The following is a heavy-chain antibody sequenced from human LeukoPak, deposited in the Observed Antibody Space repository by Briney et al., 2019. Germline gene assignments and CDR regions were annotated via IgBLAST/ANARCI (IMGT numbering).Heavy chain of an antibody. J-gene: IGHJ4*02. CDR2: IYYSGST. V-gene: IGHV4-59*01. CDR1: GDSISSYY. CDR3: ARWEAGTHDY. D-gene: IGHD6-13*01. Sequence: SETLSLTCTVSGDSISSYYWNWIRQPPGKGLEWIGNIYYSGSTNYNPSLKSRVTISVDTSKNQFSLKLSSVTAADTAVYYCARWEAGTHDYWGQGTLVTVSS.